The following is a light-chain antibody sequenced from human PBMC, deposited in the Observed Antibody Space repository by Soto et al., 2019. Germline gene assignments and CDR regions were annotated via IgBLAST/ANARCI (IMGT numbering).Light chain of an antibody. CDR2: GAS. J-gene: IGKJ4*01. CDR3: LQHNTYPLT. V-gene: IGKV1-17*03. Sequence: QVTQSPSAVSASVGDRVTITCRASQGISNYLVWLQQKPGKVPKRLIYGASSLQSGVPSRFSGSGSGTEFTLTINSLQPEYFATHYCLQHNTYPLTISGGSKVDIK. CDR1: QGISNY.